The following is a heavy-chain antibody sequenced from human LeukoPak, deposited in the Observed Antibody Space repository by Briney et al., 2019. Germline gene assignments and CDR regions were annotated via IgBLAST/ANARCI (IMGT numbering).Heavy chain of an antibody. J-gene: IGHJ6*02. Sequence: ASVKVSCKASGYTFTSYDINWVRQATGQGLEWMGWMNPNSGNTGYAQKFQGRVTMTRNTSISTAYMELSSLRSEVTAVYYCARLGRYCSSTSCYIAYYYYGMDVWGQGTTVTVSS. CDR3: ARLGRYCSSTSCYIAYYYYGMDV. V-gene: IGHV1-8*01. CDR1: GYTFTSYD. D-gene: IGHD2-2*02. CDR2: MNPNSGNT.